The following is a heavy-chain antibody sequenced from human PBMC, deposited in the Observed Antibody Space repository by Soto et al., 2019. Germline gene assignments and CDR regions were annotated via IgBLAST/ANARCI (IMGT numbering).Heavy chain of an antibody. J-gene: IGHJ4*02. V-gene: IGHV1-46*01. D-gene: IGHD3-22*01. CDR2: INPSGGST. Sequence: ASVKVSCKASGYTFTSYYMHWVRQAPGQGLEWMGIINPSGGSTSYAQKFQGRVTMTRDTSTSTVYMELSSLRSEDTAVYYCARGMVDSRGSSSPFRLDFDYWRQGTLVTVSS. CDR1: GYTFTSYY. CDR3: ARGMVDSRGSSSPFRLDFDY.